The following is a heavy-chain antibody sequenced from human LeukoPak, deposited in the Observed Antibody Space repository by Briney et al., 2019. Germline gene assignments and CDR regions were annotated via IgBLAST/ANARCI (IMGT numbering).Heavy chain of an antibody. CDR2: ISGSGGST. CDR3: AKDLLLSCYCYAWYIDL. J-gene: IGHJ2*01. Sequence: GGSLRLSCAAYGFTFCYSAMRSVRQAPGKGLEWVSAISGSGGSTYYADSVKGRFTISRDNSKNTLYLQMNSLRAEDTAVYYWAKDLLLSCYCYAWYIDLWGRGTLVTVSS. V-gene: IGHV3-23*01. D-gene: IGHD2-15*01. CDR1: GFTFCYSA.